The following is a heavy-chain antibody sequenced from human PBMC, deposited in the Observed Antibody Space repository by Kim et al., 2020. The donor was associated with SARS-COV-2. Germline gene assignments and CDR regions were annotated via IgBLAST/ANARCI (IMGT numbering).Heavy chain of an antibody. CDR3: YGVITFGGVIDNWFDP. D-gene: IGHD3-16*02. Sequence: SVKGRFTISRDDSKSIAYLQMNSLKTEDTAVYYCYGVITFGGVIDNWFDPWGQGTLVTVSS. J-gene: IGHJ5*02. V-gene: IGHV3-49*02.